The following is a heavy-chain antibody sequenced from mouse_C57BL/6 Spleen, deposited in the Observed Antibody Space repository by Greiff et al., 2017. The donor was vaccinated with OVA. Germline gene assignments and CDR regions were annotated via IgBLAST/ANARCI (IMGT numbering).Heavy chain of an antibody. J-gene: IGHJ1*03. CDR1: GYSFTGYF. V-gene: IGHV1-20*01. CDR2: INPYNGDT. D-gene: IGHD2-3*01. CDR3: ARLDGYRYFDV. Sequence: VQLQQSGPELVKPGDSVKISCKASGYSFTGYFMNWVMQSHGKSLEWIGRINPYNGDTFYNQKFKGKATLTVDKSSSTAHMELRSLTSEDSAVYYCARLDGYRYFDVWGTGTTVTVSS.